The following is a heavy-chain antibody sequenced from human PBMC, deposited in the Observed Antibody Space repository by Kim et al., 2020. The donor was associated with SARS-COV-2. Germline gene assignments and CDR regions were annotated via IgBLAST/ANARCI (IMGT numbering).Heavy chain of an antibody. Sequence: ASVKVSCKASGYTFTSYAMHWVRQAPGQRLEWMGWINAGNGNTKYSQKFQGRVTITRDTSASTAYMELSSLRSEDTAVYYCARGRPFYYYYGMDVWGQGTTVTVSS. CDR2: INAGNGNT. CDR3: ARGRPFYYYYGMDV. J-gene: IGHJ6*02. CDR1: GYTFTSYA. V-gene: IGHV1-3*01.